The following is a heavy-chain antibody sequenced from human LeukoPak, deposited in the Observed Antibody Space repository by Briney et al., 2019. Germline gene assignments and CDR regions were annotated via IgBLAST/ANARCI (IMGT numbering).Heavy chain of an antibody. D-gene: IGHD3-10*01. V-gene: IGHV3-30*09. Sequence: GGSLRLSCAASGFTFSRYGMHWVRQAPGNGLEWVAVVSSDGNTKDYADSVQGRFAISRDNSKNTLYLQMSFLRLEDTAVYYCAGDHIPATPRFMYDSGTPGYYGMDVWGQGTTVSVSS. CDR2: VSSDGNTK. J-gene: IGHJ6*02. CDR1: GFTFSRYG. CDR3: AGDHIPATPRFMYDSGTPGYYGMDV.